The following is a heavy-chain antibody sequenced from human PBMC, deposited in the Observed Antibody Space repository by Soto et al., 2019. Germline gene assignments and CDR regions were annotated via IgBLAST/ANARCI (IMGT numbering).Heavy chain of an antibody. CDR1: GYTFTSYG. D-gene: IGHD2-2*01. V-gene: IGHV1-18*04. CDR3: ARDMNGYCSSTSCSYLSDY. CDR2: ISAYNGNT. Sequence: GASVKVSCKASGYTFTSYGISWVRQAPGQGLEWMGWISAYNGNTNYAQKLQGRVTMTTDTSTSTAYMELRSLRSDDTAVYYCARDMNGYCSSTSCSYLSDYWGQGTLVTSPQ. J-gene: IGHJ4*02.